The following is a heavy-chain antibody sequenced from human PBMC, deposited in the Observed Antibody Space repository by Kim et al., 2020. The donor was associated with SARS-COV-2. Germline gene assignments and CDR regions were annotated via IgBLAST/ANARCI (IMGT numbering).Heavy chain of an antibody. CDR3: AKVIWCPDSSSCHRAFDI. D-gene: IGHD6-13*01. Sequence: NARFTISRDNAKNSLYLQMNSLRAEDTALYYCAKVIWCPDSSSCHRAFDIWGQGTMVTVSS. V-gene: IGHV3-9*01. J-gene: IGHJ3*02.